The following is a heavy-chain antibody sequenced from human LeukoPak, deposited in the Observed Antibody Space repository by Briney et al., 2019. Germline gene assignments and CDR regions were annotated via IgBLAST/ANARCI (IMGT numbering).Heavy chain of an antibody. V-gene: IGHV3-21*01. CDR3: ARDSVLGYSSGWYRLEHFDY. CDR2: ISSSGSYI. CDR1: GFTFSSYS. Sequence: GGSLRLSCAASGFTFSSYSMNWVRQAPGKGLEWVSSISSSGSYIYYADSVKGRFTISRDNAKNSLYLQMNSLRAEDTAVYYCARDSVLGYSSGWYRLEHFDYWGQGTLVTVSS. J-gene: IGHJ4*02. D-gene: IGHD6-19*01.